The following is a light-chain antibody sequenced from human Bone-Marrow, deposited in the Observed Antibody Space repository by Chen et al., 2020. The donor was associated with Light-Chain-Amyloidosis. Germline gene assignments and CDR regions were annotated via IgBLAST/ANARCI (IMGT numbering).Light chain of an antibody. CDR2: DDS. CDR1: NIGSIS. V-gene: IGLV3-21*02. J-gene: IGLJ3*02. Sequence: SYVLTQPSSASVAPGQTATIACGGNNIGSISVHWYQQTPGQAPLLVVYDDSDRPSGIPERLSGSNSGNTATLTISRVEAGDEADYYCQVWDRSSDRPVFGGGTKLTVL. CDR3: QVWDRSSDRPV.